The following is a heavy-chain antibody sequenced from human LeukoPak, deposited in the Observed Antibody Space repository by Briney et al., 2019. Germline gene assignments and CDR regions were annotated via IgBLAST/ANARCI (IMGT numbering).Heavy chain of an antibody. CDR1: GYTFTSNY. CDR2: ISPSGGST. J-gene: IGHJ3*02. Sequence: ASVKVSCKAFGYTFTSNYMHWVRQAPGQGPEWMGVISPSGGSTTYAQKFQGRVTLTRDMSTSTDYLELSSLRSEDTAVYYCARALGIDLVTNLAFDIWGQGTMVTVSS. CDR3: ARALGIDLVTNLAFDI. D-gene: IGHD2-21*02. V-gene: IGHV1-46*01.